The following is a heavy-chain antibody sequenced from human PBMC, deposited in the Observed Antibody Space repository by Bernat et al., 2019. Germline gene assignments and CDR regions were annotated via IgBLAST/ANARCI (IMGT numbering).Heavy chain of an antibody. V-gene: IGHV4-31*03. Sequence: QVQLQESGPGLVKPSQTLSLTCTVSGGSISSGGYYWSWIRQPPGKGLEWIGYIYYSGSTYYNPSLKSRVTISVDTSKNQFSLKLSSVTAADTAVYYCASDRWETYYSDSNGYITHDAFDIWGQGTMVTVSS. D-gene: IGHD3-22*01. CDR3: ASDRWETYYSDSNGYITHDAFDI. J-gene: IGHJ3*02. CDR1: GGSISSGGYY. CDR2: IYYSGST.